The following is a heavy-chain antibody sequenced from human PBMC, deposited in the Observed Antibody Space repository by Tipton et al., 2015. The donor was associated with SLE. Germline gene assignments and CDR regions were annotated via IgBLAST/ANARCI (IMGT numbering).Heavy chain of an antibody. Sequence: TLSLTCTVSGGSISSGDYYWSWIRQPPGKGLEWIGYIYYSGSTYYNPSLKSRVTISVDTSKNQFSLKLSSVTAADTAVYYCARYPPYSSEGYYGMDVWGQGTTVTVSS. V-gene: IGHV4-30-4*08. CDR3: ARYPPYSSEGYYGMDV. CDR1: GGSISSGDYY. D-gene: IGHD1-26*01. CDR2: IYYSGST. J-gene: IGHJ6*02.